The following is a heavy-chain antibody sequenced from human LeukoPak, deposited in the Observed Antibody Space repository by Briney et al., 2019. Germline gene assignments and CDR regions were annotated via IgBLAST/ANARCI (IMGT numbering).Heavy chain of an antibody. D-gene: IGHD2-21*02. J-gene: IGHJ4*02. CDR2: IRSKTYGGTT. V-gene: IGHV3-49*03. Sequence: GGSLRLSCTGSGLTFGDYGMSWFRQAPGKGLEWVGHIRSKTYGGTTEYATSIKGRFTISRDDSKSIAYLQMNSLKTEDTAVYYCTRDIGVTPWYWGQGTLVTVSS. CDR1: GLTFGDYG. CDR3: TRDIGVTPWY.